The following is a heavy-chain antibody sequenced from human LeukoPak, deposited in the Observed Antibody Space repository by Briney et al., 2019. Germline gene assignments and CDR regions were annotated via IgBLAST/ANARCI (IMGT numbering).Heavy chain of an antibody. CDR3: AKGPTYYDFWSGYSDY. CDR1: GFTFSSYG. J-gene: IGHJ4*02. Sequence: GGSLRLSCAASGFTFSSYGMHWVRQAPGKGLEWVAFIRYDGSNKYYADSVKGRFTISRDNSKNTLYLQMNSLRAEDTAVYYCAKGPTYYDFWSGYSDYWGQGTLVTVSS. CDR2: IRYDGSNK. D-gene: IGHD3-3*01. V-gene: IGHV3-30*02.